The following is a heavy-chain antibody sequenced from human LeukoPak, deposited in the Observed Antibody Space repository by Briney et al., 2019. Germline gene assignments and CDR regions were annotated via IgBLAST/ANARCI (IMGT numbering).Heavy chain of an antibody. Sequence: GSLRLSCAASGLNVSASWMNWVRQAPGKGLEWVSYISSSGSTIYYADSVKGRFTISRDNAKNSLYLQMNSLRAEDTAVYYCARDRPHTDTIFGVVITSYYFDYWGQGTLVTVSS. CDR3: ARDRPHTDTIFGVVITSYYFDY. CDR1: GLNVSASW. CDR2: ISSSGSTI. J-gene: IGHJ4*02. V-gene: IGHV3-48*04. D-gene: IGHD3-3*01.